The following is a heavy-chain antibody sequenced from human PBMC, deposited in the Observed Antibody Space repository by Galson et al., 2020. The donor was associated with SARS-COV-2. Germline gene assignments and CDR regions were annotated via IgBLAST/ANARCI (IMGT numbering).Heavy chain of an antibody. CDR2: INHSGST. CDR3: ARALREVNMILVVLGYYYYMDG. J-gene: IGHJ6*03. Sequence: SETLSLTCAVYGGSFSGYYWSWIRQPPGKGLEWIGEINHSGSTKYNPSLKNRVTISRDTSKNQFSLKLSSVSAADAAVYYCARALREVNMILVVLGYYYYMDGWGKGTTVTISS. CDR1: GGSFSGYY. V-gene: IGHV4-34*01. D-gene: IGHD3-22*01.